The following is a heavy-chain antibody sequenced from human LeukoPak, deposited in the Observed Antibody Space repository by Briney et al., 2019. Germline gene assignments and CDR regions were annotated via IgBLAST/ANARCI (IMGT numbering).Heavy chain of an antibody. V-gene: IGHV3-74*01. Sequence: PGGSLRLSCAASGNYWTHWVRQAPGKGLVWVSHINSDGSWTSYADSVKGRFTISKDNAKNTLYLQMNSLRAEDTAVYYCAKDPAMGGILTGLVGFYYYYGMDVWGQGTTVTVSS. J-gene: IGHJ6*02. D-gene: IGHD3-9*01. CDR3: AKDPAMGGILTGLVGFYYYYGMDV. CDR1: GNYW. CDR2: INSDGSWT.